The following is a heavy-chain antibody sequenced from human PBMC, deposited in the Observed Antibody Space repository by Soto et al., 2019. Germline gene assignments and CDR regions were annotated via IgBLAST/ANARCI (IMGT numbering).Heavy chain of an antibody. D-gene: IGHD2-2*02. Sequence: SETLSLTCAVYGGFFSGHYWSWIRQPPGKGLEWIGEINHSGSTNYNPSLKGRVTISVDTSKNQFSLKLSSVTAADTAVYYCARSSYIVVVPAAIRFDPWGQGTLVTVSS. V-gene: IGHV4-34*01. CDR2: INHSGST. CDR3: ARSSYIVVVPAAIRFDP. J-gene: IGHJ5*02. CDR1: GGFFSGHY.